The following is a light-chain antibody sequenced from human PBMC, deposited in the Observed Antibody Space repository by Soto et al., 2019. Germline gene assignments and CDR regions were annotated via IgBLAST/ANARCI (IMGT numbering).Light chain of an antibody. J-gene: IGKJ1*01. CDR3: MQPLQSWT. CDR2: LGS. CDR1: QSLLQSNRYNY. V-gene: IGKV2-28*01. Sequence: DIVMTQSPLSLPVTPGEPASISCRSSQSLLQSNRYNYLDWYLQKPGQSPQLLIYLGSNRASGVPDRFSGSGSGTDFTLKISRVEAEDVGVYYCMQPLQSWTFGQGTKVDIK.